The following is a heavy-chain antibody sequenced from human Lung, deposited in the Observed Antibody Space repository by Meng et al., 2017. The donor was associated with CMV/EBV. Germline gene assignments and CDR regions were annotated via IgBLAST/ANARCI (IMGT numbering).Heavy chain of an antibody. CDR2: IYYSGST. J-gene: IGHJ5*02. Sequence: WESLSLPCPGDCGSFLISSYYWGWIRQPPGKGLEWIGSIYYSGSTYYNPSLNSRVTISVDRSKNQFSLKLSSVTAADPAAYYCARHLKVYCSSPSCYINWLDRWGQGXLVTVSS. D-gene: IGHD2-2*01. CDR1: CGSFLISSYY. CDR3: ARHLKVYCSSPSCYINWLDR. V-gene: IGHV4-39*07.